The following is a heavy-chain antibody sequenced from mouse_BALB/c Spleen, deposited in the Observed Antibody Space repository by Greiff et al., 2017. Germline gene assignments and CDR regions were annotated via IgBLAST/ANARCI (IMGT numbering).Heavy chain of an antibody. D-gene: IGHD1-1*01. V-gene: IGHV1-5*01. Sequence: EVQLVESGTVLARPGASVKMSCKASGYSFTSYWMHWVKQRPGQGLEWIGAIYPGNSDTSYNQKFKGKAKLTAVTSASTAYMELSSLTNEDSAVYYCTRLNYGSSYGAWFAYWGQGTLVTVSA. J-gene: IGHJ3*01. CDR3: TRLNYGSSYGAWFAY. CDR2: IYPGNSDT. CDR1: GYSFTSYW.